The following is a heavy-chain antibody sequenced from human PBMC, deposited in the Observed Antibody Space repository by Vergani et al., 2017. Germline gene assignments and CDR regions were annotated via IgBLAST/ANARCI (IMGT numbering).Heavy chain of an antibody. CDR2: IIPILGIA. CDR3: ARGKGPYGGSYYRSALDWFDH. D-gene: IGHD1-26*01. J-gene: IGHJ5*02. V-gene: IGHV1-69*02. CDR1: GGTFSSYT. Sequence: QVQLVQSGAEVKKPGSSVKVSCKASGGTFSSYTISWVRQAPGQGLEWMGRIIPILGIANYAQKFQGRVTITADKSTSTAYMELRSLRSDDTAVYYCARGKGPYGGSYYRSALDWFDHWGQGTLVTVSS.